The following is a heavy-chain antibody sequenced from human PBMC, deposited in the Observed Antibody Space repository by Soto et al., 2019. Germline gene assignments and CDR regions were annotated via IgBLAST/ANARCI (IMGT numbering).Heavy chain of an antibody. CDR3: ARDPQHYYGSGSRGDYYYYYMDV. Sequence: GGSLRLSCAASGFTFSDYYMSWIRQAPGKGLEWVSYISSSGSTIYYADSGKGRFTISRDNARNSLYLQMTSLRAEDTAVYYCARDPQHYYGSGSRGDYYYYYMDVWGKGTTVTVSS. CDR2: ISSSGSTI. D-gene: IGHD3-10*01. V-gene: IGHV3-11*01. J-gene: IGHJ6*03. CDR1: GFTFSDYY.